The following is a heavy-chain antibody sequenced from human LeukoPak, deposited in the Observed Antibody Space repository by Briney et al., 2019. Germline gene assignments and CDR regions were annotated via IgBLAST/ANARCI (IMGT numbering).Heavy chain of an antibody. J-gene: IGHJ4*01. CDR2: ISGSGGST. V-gene: IGHV3-23*01. CDR3: AKSYYGDYDGLDY. Sequence: TGGSLRLSCAASGFTFSSYGMSWVRQAPGKGLEWVSAISGSGGSTYYADSVKGRFTISRDNSKNTLYLQMNSLRAEDTAVYYCAKSYYGDYDGLDYWGQGTLVTVSS. CDR1: GFTFSSYG. D-gene: IGHD4-17*01.